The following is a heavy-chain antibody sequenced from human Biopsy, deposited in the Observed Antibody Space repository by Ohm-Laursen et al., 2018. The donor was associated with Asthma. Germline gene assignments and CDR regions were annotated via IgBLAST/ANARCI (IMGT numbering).Heavy chain of an antibody. CDR3: ARGYSGTDRIVYYYSGLEV. Sequence: SSVKVSCKASGGSFSNFAISWVRQAPRQGLEWMGGLIPVLGTPDRAQMFEGRVTITADESTSTAYMELSSLRSEDTAVYYCARGYSGTDRIVYYYSGLEVWGQGTTATVSS. CDR2: LIPVLGTP. V-gene: IGHV1-69*01. J-gene: IGHJ6*02. D-gene: IGHD5-12*01. CDR1: GGSFSNFA.